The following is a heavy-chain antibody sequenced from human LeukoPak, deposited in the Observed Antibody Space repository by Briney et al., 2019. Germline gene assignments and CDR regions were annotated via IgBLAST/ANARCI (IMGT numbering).Heavy chain of an antibody. D-gene: IGHD2-2*02. CDR2: IYYSGST. CDR3: ARGQGYCSSTSCYTVLANWFDP. J-gene: IGHJ5*02. Sequence: SETLSLTCTVSGGSISSSSYYWGWIRQPPGKGLGWIGSIYYSGSTYYNPSLKSRLTISVDTSKNQFSLKLSSVTAADTAVYYCARGQGYCSSTSCYTVLANWFDPWGQGTLVTVSS. CDR1: GGSISSSSYY. V-gene: IGHV4-39*07.